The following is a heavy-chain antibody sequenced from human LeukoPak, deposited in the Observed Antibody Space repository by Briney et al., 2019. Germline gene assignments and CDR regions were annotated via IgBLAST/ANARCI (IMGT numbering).Heavy chain of an antibody. J-gene: IGHJ4*02. CDR1: GYTFTGYY. D-gene: IGHD5-18*01. CDR3: ARDQSETAITTH. V-gene: IGHV1-2*02. Sequence: ASVKDSCKASGYTFTGYYMHWVPPAPGQGLEWMGWINPNSGGTNYAQKFQGRVTMTRDTSISTAYMELSRLRSDDTAVYYCARDQSETAITTHWGQGTLVSVSS. CDR2: INPNSGGT.